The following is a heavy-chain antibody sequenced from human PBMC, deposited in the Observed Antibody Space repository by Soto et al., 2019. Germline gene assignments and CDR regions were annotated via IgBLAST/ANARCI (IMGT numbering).Heavy chain of an antibody. V-gene: IGHV2-5*02. CDR1: GFSLSADGVG. Sequence: QITLKESGPTLVKPTQTLTLTCTFSGFSLSADGVGVGWIRQPPGKALEWLALIYWDDDKRYSPSLKSRLTTTXXTSRNQAVLTMTNMDLVDTATYYCAHSRAPRVLDVWGQGTTVTVSS. D-gene: IGHD2-8*01. CDR2: IYWDDDK. CDR3: AHSRAPRVLDV. J-gene: IGHJ6*02.